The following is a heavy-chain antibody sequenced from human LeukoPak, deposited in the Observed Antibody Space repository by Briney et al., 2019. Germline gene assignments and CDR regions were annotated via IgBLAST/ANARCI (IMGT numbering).Heavy chain of an antibody. CDR1: GGSISSYY. V-gene: IGHV4-59*12. CDR2: IYYSGST. J-gene: IGHJ5*02. Sequence: SETLSLTCTVSGGSISSYYWSWIRQPPGKGLEWIAYIYYSGSTNYNPSLKSRVTISVDTSKNQFSLKLSSVTAVDTAVYHCARITYDILTGYYGGFDPWGQGTLVTVSS. D-gene: IGHD3-9*01. CDR3: ARITYDILTGYYGGFDP.